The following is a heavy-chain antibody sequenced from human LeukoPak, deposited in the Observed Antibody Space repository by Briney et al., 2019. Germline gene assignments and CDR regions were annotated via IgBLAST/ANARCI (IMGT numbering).Heavy chain of an antibody. D-gene: IGHD6-6*01. CDR1: GGSISSGGYF. CDR3: ARASGYSSSSGLL. J-gene: IGHJ4*02. V-gene: IGHV4-61*09. Sequence: SQTLSLTCTVSGGSISSGGYFWSWIRQPAGKGLEWIGQISTSGSTNYNPSLQSRVTISLDTSKNQFSLKLSSVTAADTAVYHCARASGYSSSSGLLWGQGTLVTVSS. CDR2: ISTSGST.